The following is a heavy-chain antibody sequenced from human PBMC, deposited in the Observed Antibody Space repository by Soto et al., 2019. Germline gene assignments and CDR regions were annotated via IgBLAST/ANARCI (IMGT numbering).Heavy chain of an antibody. CDR3: ARAYDFWSGYSYYYMDV. V-gene: IGHV3-11*01. CDR2: ISSSGSTI. D-gene: IGHD3-3*01. CDR1: GFTFSDYY. Sequence: GGSLRLSCAASGFTFSDYYMSWIRQAPGKGLEWVSYISSSGSTIYYADSVKGRFTISRDNAKNSRYLQMNSLRAEDTAVYYCARAYDFWSGYSYYYMDVWGKGTTVTVSS. J-gene: IGHJ6*03.